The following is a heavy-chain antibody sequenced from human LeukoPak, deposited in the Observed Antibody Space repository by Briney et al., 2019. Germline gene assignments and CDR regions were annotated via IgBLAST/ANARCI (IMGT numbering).Heavy chain of an antibody. CDR1: GSTFSSIA. CDR2: ISGSGGGT. D-gene: IGHD1-26*01. Sequence: GGSLRLSCAASGSTFSSIAMSWVRQAPDKGLEWVSTISGSGGGTYYADSVKGRFTISRDDSKNTLYLQMNSLRADDTAVYYCAKDLGRYRNNFFDYWGQGNLVTVSS. J-gene: IGHJ4*02. CDR3: AKDLGRYRNNFFDY. V-gene: IGHV3-23*01.